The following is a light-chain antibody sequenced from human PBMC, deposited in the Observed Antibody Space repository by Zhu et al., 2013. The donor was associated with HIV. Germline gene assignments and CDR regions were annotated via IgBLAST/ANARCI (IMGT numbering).Light chain of an antibody. CDR3: QQFSTLIT. Sequence: EIVLTQSPGTLSLSTGERATLSCRASQSVSNSLAWYQQKPGQGPRLLIYDASNRATGIPVRFSGSGSGTDFTLTISSLEPEDFAIYYCQQFSTLITFGQGTRLEIK. CDR1: QSVSNS. V-gene: IGKV3-11*01. J-gene: IGKJ5*01. CDR2: DAS.